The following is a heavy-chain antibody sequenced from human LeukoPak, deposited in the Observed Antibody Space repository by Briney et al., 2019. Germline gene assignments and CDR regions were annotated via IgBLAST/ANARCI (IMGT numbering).Heavy chain of an antibody. V-gene: IGHV4-34*01. CDR2: INHSGST. CDR1: GGSFSGYY. J-gene: IGHJ5*02. Sequence: SETLSLTCAVYGGSFSGYYWSWIRQPPGKGLEWIGEINHSGSTNYNPSLKSRVTISVDTSKNQFSLELSSVTAADTAVYYCARDRRSSGWYRGFDPWGQGTLVTVSS. CDR3: ARDRRSSGWYRGFDP. D-gene: IGHD6-19*01.